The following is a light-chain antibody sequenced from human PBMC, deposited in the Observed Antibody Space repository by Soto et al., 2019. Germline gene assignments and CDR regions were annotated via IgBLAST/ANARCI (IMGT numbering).Light chain of an antibody. CDR1: QSVSSN. CDR3: QQYNNWPPWT. V-gene: IGKV3-15*01. J-gene: IGKJ1*01. CDR2: GAS. Sequence: EVVMPQSQATLSVSPGERATLSCRASQSVSSNLAWYQQKPGQAPRLLIYGASTRATGIPARFSGSGSGTAFTLPISSLQSEDFAFYYCQQYNNWPPWTFGQGTKVEIK.